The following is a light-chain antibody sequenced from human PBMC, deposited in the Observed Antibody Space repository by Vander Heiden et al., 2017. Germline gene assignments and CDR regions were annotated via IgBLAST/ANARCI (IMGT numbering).Light chain of an antibody. CDR2: GAS. CDR1: QVSSSY. CDR3: QQSYSTPPKLT. Sequence: QLPHSPSSLSASAGDIDTIPCRASQVSSSYLDWYQQKAGKAPKLLSDGASSLQSGVPSRFSGSGSGTDFALTISSLQPEDFAADYCQQSYSTPPKLTCGGGTKVEIK. J-gene: IGKJ4*01. V-gene: IGKV1-39*01.